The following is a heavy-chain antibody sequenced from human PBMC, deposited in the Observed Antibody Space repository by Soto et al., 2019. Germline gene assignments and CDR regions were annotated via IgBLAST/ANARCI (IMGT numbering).Heavy chain of an antibody. CDR2: IYYSGNT. J-gene: IGHJ4*01. CDR1: GGSLSLYY. CDR3: ARDRRDISGWSDY. Sequence: SETLSLTCTVSGGSLSLYYWSWIRQPPGKGLEWIGYIYYSGNTNYNPSLKSRVTISVDTSKNQFSLKLSSVTAADTAVYYCARDRRDISGWSDYWGQGALVTVSS. D-gene: IGHD6-19*01. V-gene: IGHV4-59*01.